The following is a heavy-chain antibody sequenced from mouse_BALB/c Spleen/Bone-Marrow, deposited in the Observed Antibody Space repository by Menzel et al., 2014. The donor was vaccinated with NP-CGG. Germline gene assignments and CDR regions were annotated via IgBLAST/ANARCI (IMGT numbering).Heavy chain of an antibody. D-gene: IGHD2-14*01. V-gene: IGHV1-39*01. CDR1: GHSFTGYN. Sequence: EVQLQQSGPELEKPGASVKISCKASGHSFTGYNMNWVKQSHGKSLEWIGNIDPYYGTTTFNQKFKNKATLTVDKSSSTAYMQLKSLTSEDSAVYYCTRSRAYFRDWFAHWVQGTLVTVSA. CDR2: IDPYYGTT. CDR3: TRSRAYFRDWFAH. J-gene: IGHJ3*01.